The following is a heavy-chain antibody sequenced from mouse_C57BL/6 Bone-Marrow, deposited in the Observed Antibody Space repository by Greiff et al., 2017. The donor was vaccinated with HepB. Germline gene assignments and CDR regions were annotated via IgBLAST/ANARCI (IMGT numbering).Heavy chain of an antibody. V-gene: IGHV1-54*01. CDR3: AREGIYYGNYGYFDV. J-gene: IGHJ1*03. Sequence: QVQLQQSGAELVRPGTSVKVSCKASGYAFTNYLIEWVKQRPGQGLEWIGVINPGSGGNNYNEKFKGKATLTADKSSSTAYMQLSSLTSEDSAVYFCAREGIYYGNYGYFDVWGTGTTVTVSS. D-gene: IGHD2-1*01. CDR1: GYAFTNYL. CDR2: INPGSGGN.